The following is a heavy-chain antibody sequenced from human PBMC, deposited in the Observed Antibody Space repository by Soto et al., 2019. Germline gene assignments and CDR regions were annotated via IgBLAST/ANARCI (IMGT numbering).Heavy chain of an antibody. V-gene: IGHV3-48*02. Sequence: PGWSMRIACSASGVTLYSRSMDWVRKTPGKGLEWVAYISGSSTTIYYADSVKGRFTISRDNAKKAVYLQMNSLRDEDTAVYYCARGELDRTIDYWGQGTLVTVSS. CDR3: ARGELDRTIDY. CDR1: GVTLYSRS. J-gene: IGHJ4*02. D-gene: IGHD1-1*01. CDR2: ISGSSTTI.